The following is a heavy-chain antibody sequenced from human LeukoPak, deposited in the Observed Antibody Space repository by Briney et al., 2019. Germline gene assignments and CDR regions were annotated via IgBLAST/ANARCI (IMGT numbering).Heavy chain of an antibody. CDR3: AKRNTMVRGGPCFDY. D-gene: IGHD3-10*01. Sequence: GGSLRLSCAASGFSFSGYAMNWVRQAPGKGLEWVSIIFGNGDTTYYADSVKGRFTVSRDNSKDTLYLQMNDLRPDDTAIYYCAKRNTMVRGGPCFDYWGQGLLVTVSS. CDR1: GFSFSGYA. J-gene: IGHJ4*02. V-gene: IGHV3-23*01. CDR2: IFGNGDTT.